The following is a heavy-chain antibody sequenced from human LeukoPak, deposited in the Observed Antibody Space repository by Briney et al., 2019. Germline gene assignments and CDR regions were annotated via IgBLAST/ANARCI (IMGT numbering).Heavy chain of an antibody. CDR3: AILASFGELLYYFDY. Sequence: VASVKVSCKASGDTFSSYAISWVRQAPGQGLEWMGGIIPIFGTANYAQKFQGRVTITADESTSTAYMELSSLRSEDTAVYYCAILASFGELLYYFDYWGQGTLVTVSS. D-gene: IGHD3-10*01. J-gene: IGHJ4*02. CDR1: GDTFSSYA. CDR2: IIPIFGTA. V-gene: IGHV1-69*13.